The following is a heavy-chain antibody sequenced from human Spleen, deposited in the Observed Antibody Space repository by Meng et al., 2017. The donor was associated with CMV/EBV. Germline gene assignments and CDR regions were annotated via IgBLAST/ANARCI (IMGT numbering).Heavy chain of an antibody. J-gene: IGHJ4*02. CDR1: GGSFSGYY. CDR3: AGGRVATSRY. CDR2: INHSGST. Sequence: SETLSLTCAVYGGSFSGYYWSWIRQPPGKGLEWIGEINHSGSTNYNPSLKSRVTISVDTSKNQFSLKLSSVTAADTAVYYCAGGRVATSRYWGQGTLVTVSS. V-gene: IGHV4-34*01. D-gene: IGHD5-12*01.